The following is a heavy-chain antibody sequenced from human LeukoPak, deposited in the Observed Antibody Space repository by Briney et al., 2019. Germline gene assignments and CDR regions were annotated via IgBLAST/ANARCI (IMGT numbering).Heavy chain of an antibody. CDR3: ARDSSPGSSGSYYYYGMDV. V-gene: IGHV1-18*01. J-gene: IGHJ6*02. CDR2: ISAYNGNT. D-gene: IGHD3-22*01. Sequence: GASVKVSCKAPGYTFTSYGISWVRQAPGQGLEWMGWISAYNGNTNYAQKLQGRVTMTTDTSTSTAYMELRSLRSDDTAVYYCARDSSPGSSGSYYYYGMDVWGQGTTVTVSS. CDR1: GYTFTSYG.